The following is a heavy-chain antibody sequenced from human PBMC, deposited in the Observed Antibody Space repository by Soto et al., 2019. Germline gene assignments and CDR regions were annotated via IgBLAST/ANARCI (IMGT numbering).Heavy chain of an antibody. J-gene: IGHJ5*02. CDR1: GGTFSSYT. Sequence: QVQLVQSGAEVKKPGSSVKVSCKASGGTFSSYTISWVRQAPGQGLEWMGRIIPILGIANYAQKFQGRVTITADKSTSTAYMELSSLRSADPAVYSRARGRYRGSGGSFYPFNWAAPGGQGTLVTVSS. CDR3: ARGRYRGSGGSFYPFNWAAP. D-gene: IGHD2-15*01. CDR2: IIPILGIA. V-gene: IGHV1-69*02.